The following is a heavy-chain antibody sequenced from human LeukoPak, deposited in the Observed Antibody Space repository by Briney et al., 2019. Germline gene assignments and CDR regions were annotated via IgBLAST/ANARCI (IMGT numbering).Heavy chain of an antibody. CDR2: ISAYNGNT. CDR3: ARDFLAYCGGDCYPAFDY. V-gene: IGHV1-18*01. D-gene: IGHD2-21*02. CDR1: GYTFTSYG. J-gene: IGHJ4*02. Sequence: ASVKVSCKASGYTFTSYGISWVRQAPGQGLEWMGWISAYNGNTNYAQKLQGRVTMTTDTSTSTAYMELRSLRSDDTAVYYCARDFLAYCGGDCYPAFDYWGQGTLVTASS.